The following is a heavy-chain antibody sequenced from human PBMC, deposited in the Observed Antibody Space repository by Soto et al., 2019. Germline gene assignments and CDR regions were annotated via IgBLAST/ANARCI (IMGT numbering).Heavy chain of an antibody. J-gene: IGHJ6*03. Sequence: EVQLVESGGGLVKPGGSLRLSCAASGFTFSSYSMNWVRQAPGKGLEWVSSISSSSSYIYYADSVKGRFTISRDNAKNSLYLQMNSLRAEDTAVYYCARDAGGNYYGSVSYSYYYYYYYMDVWGKGTTVTVSS. CDR1: GFTFSSYS. V-gene: IGHV3-21*01. D-gene: IGHD3-10*01. CDR3: ARDAGGNYYGSVSYSYYYYYYYMDV. CDR2: ISSSSSYI.